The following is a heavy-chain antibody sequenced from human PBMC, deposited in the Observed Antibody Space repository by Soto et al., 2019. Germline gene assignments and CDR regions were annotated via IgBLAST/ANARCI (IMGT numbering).Heavy chain of an antibody. CDR2: ISWNSGSI. D-gene: IGHD3-16*01. V-gene: IGHV3-9*01. CDR3: PTERNNLYNIGGAFDS. CDR1: GFTFDDYA. Sequence: EVPLVESGGGLVQPGRSLRLSCAASGFTFDDYAMHWVRQAPGKGLEWVSGISWNSGSIGYADSVKGRFTISRDNAKLSPYLQTNSLRAEDTALYYCPTERNNLYNIGGAFDSWGQGTMVTVSS. J-gene: IGHJ3*02.